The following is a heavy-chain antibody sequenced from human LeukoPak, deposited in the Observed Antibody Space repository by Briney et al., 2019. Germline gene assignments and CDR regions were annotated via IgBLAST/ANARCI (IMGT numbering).Heavy chain of an antibody. J-gene: IGHJ4*02. V-gene: IGHV1-69*13. CDR2: IIPIFGTA. CDR1: GGTFSSYA. D-gene: IGHD3-22*01. CDR3: ARGKNYYDSSGFNY. Sequence: SVKVSCKASGGTFSSYAISWVRQAPGQGLERMGGIIPIFGTANYAQKFQGRVTITADESTSTAYMELSSLRSEDTAVYYCARGKNYYDSSGFNYWGQGTLVTVSS.